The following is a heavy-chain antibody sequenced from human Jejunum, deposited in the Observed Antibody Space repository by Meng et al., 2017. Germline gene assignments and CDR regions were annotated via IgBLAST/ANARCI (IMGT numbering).Heavy chain of an antibody. CDR3: ARVALEVGALY. CDR1: GFTFTSSE. J-gene: IGHJ4*02. CDR2: ISASGNTI. V-gene: IGHV3-48*03. Sequence: GESLKISCAASGFTFTSSEMNWVRQAPGKGLEWLSYISASGNTIYYADSVKGRFTISRDNAKNSLYLQVNSLRAEDTAIYYCARVALEVGALYWGQGTLVTVSS. D-gene: IGHD2-2*01.